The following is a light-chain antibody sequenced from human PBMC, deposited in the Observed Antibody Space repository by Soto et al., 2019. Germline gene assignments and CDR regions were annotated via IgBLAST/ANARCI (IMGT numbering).Light chain of an antibody. CDR1: SSNIGSNY. CDR3: AAWDDSLSGGV. CDR2: KNN. V-gene: IGLV1-47*01. Sequence: QSVLTQPPSASGPPGQRVIISCSGSSSNIGSNYVYWYQQLPGTAPKLLIYKNNQRPSGVPDRFSGSKSGTSASLAISGLRSEDEADYYCAAWDDSLSGGVFGTGTKLTVL. J-gene: IGLJ1*01.